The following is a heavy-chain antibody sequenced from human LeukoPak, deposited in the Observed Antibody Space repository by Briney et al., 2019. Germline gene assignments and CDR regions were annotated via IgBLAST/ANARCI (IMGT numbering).Heavy chain of an antibody. CDR1: GYTFTNYG. CDR3: ARDNALTVTLDY. V-gene: IGHV1-18*01. CDR2: ISPYNGNT. J-gene: IGHJ4*02. Sequence: ASVKVSCKASGYTFTNYGLSWVRRAPGQGLEWMGWISPYNGNTNYAQNLQGRVSMTTDTSTSTAYMELRSLRSGDTAVYYCARDNALTVTLDYWGQGTLVTVSS. D-gene: IGHD4-17*01.